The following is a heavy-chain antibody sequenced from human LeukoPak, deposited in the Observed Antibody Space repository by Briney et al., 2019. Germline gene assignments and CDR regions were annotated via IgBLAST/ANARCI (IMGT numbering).Heavy chain of an antibody. CDR3: ARGLPKIDSGDYGGTWFDP. J-gene: IGHJ5*02. V-gene: IGHV4-39*07. D-gene: IGHD4-17*01. CDR1: GGSISSSNYY. Sequence: SETLSLTCTVSGGSISSSNYYWAWIRQPPGKGLEWIGSIYYSGNTYYNPSLNSRVTISLDTSNNQFSLKLSSVTAADTAVYYCARGLPKIDSGDYGGTWFDPWGQGTLVTVSS. CDR2: IYYSGNT.